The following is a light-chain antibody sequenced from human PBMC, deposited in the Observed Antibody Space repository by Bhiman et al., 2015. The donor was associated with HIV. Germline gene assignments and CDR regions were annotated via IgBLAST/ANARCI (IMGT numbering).Light chain of an antibody. CDR3: QAWDNSAVL. J-gene: IGLJ2*01. Sequence: SYDLTQPPSVSVSPGQTATITCSGDKLGDKYVCWYQQKPGQSPVVVIYQDNKRPSGIPERISGSNSGNTATLTISGTQAMDEADYYCQAWDNSAVLFGGGTKLAVL. CDR2: QDN. CDR1: KLGDKY. V-gene: IGLV3-1*01.